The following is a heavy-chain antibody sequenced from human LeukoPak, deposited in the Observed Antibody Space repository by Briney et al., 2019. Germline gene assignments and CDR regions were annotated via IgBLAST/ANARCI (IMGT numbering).Heavy chain of an antibody. CDR3: ARGRRSDSSYAFDI. J-gene: IGHJ3*02. CDR1: GYTFAGYY. D-gene: IGHD3-22*01. Sequence: ASVKVSCKASGYTFAGYYIHWVRQAPGQGLEWMAWMNSNSGGTRSTQKFQGRVTMTRNTSISTAYMELSSLRSEDTAVYYCARGRRSDSSYAFDIWGQGTMVTVSS. CDR2: MNSNSGGT. V-gene: IGHV1-8*02.